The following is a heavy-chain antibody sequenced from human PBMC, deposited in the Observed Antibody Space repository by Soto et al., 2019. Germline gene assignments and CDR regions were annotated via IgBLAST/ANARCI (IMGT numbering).Heavy chain of an antibody. V-gene: IGHV4-34*01. CDR2: INHSGST. CDR1: GGSFSGYY. D-gene: IGHD3-10*01. J-gene: IGHJ2*01. Sequence: SETLSLTCAVYGGSFSGYYWSWIRQPPGKGLEWIGEINHSGSTNYNPSLKSRVTISVDTSKNQFSLKLSSVTAADTAVYYCARVKNYYGSGSYYNWYFDLWGRGTLVTVSS. CDR3: ARVKNYYGSGSYYNWYFDL.